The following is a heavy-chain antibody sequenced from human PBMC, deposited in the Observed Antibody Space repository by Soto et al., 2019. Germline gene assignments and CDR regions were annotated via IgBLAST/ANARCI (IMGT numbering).Heavy chain of an antibody. CDR3: AHAGDFDLLSFDR. CDR2: IYWDDDK. D-gene: IGHD2-15*01. Sequence: QITLKESGTPLVRPAQTLTLTCAFSGFSLTTTRMGVAWIRQPPGKALEWLALIYWDDDKRYSPSLKNRLTVSKDTSTNRVVLTITNISPDDTGTYFCAHAGDFDLLSFDRWGPGTLVPVSS. J-gene: IGHJ4*02. V-gene: IGHV2-5*02. CDR1: GFSLTTTRMG.